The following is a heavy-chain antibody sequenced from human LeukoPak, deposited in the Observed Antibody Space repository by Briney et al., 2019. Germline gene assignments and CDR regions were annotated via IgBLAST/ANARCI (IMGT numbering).Heavy chain of an antibody. J-gene: IGHJ6*03. CDR2: IIPIFGTA. CDR3: ASELRYFDWTERAYYMDV. V-gene: IGHV1-69*01. Sequence: SVQVSCKASGRTFSSYAISWVRQAPGQGLEWMGGIIPIFGTANYAQKFQGRVTITADESTSTAYVELSSLRSEDTAVYYCASELRYFDWTERAYYMDVWGKGTTVTVSS. D-gene: IGHD3-9*01. CDR1: GRTFSSYA.